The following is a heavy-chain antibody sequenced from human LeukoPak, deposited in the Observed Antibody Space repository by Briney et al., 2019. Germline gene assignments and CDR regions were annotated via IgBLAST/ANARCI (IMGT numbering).Heavy chain of an antibody. CDR1: GITFRSYG. J-gene: IGHJ4*02. V-gene: IGHV3-30*02. Sequence: PGGSLRLSCAASGITFRSYGMHWVRQAPGKGLEWVAFIWYDGSNKYYADSVKGRFTISRDNSRNTLFLQMNSLRAGDTAVYYCARVEMATLYYFDYWGQGTLVTVSS. CDR3: ARVEMATLYYFDY. D-gene: IGHD5-24*01. CDR2: IWYDGSNK.